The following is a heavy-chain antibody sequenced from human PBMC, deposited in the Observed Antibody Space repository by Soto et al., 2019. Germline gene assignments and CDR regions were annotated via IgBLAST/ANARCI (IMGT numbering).Heavy chain of an antibody. J-gene: IGHJ6*02. D-gene: IGHD3-16*02. CDR3: VRGIYRKFVMDV. CDR1: GFTFISHW. Sequence: EVQLVESGGGLVQPGGSLRLSCAASGFTFISHWIHWVRQTPGKGLVWVSRIDVGGNNRNYADSVKGRFTISRDNAKNTVYLQMNRLRADDTAVYYCVRGIYRKFVMDVWGQGTTV. CDR2: IDVGGNNR. V-gene: IGHV3-74*01.